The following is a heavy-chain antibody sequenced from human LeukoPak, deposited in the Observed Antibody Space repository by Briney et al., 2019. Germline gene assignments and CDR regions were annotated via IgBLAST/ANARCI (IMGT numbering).Heavy chain of an antibody. J-gene: IGHJ6*03. D-gene: IGHD2-2*01. V-gene: IGHV4-4*07. CDR2: IYTSGST. Sequence: SETPSHTRTLSRGSISGYYWSWIRQPAGKGLEWIGRIYTSGSTNYNPSLKSRVTISVDKSKNQFSLKLSSVTAAGTAVYYCARDSPGDCSSTSCYFYYYYYYMDVWGKGTTVTVSS. CDR1: RGSISGYY. CDR3: ARDSPGDCSSTSCYFYYYYYYMDV.